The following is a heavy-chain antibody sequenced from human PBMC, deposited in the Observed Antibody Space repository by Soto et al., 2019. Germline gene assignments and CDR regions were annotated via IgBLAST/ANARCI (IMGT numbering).Heavy chain of an antibody. CDR2: INHSGST. Sequence: PSETLSLTCAVYGGSFSGYYWSWIRQPPGKGLEWIGEINHSGSTNYNPSLKSRVTISVDTSKNQFSLKLSSVTAADTAVYFCARLRPSGTPDYWGQGTLVTVSS. CDR1: GGSFSGYY. CDR3: ARLRPSGTPDY. D-gene: IGHD1-26*01. V-gene: IGHV4-34*01. J-gene: IGHJ4*02.